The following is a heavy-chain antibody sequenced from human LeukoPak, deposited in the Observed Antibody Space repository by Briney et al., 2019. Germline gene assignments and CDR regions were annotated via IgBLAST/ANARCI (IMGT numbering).Heavy chain of an antibody. J-gene: IGHJ6*02. D-gene: IGHD5-18*01. CDR1: GESFSGYF. CDR2: SNHFGST. CDR3: ARGRLQLWSFPLPYNHYAIDV. V-gene: IGHV4-34*01. Sequence: PSETLSLTCAVSGESFSGYFWSWIRQPPGKGLEWIGESNHFGSTDYNPSLMSRVTISVDTSKKQFSLNVRSVTDADTAVYFCARGRLQLWSFPLPYNHYAIDVWGQGTTVTVSS.